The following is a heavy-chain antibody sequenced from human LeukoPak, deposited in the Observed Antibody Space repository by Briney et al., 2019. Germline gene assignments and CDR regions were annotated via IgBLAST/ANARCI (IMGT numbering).Heavy chain of an antibody. J-gene: IGHJ4*02. CDR2: ISWDGGST. Sequence: GGSLRLSCAASGFTFDDYTMRWVRQAPGKGLEWVSLISWDGGSTYYADSVKGRFTISRDNSKSTLYIQMNSLRAEDTAVYYCARAKPKNMVRGLIMRRESRYYFDYWGQGTLVTVSS. CDR1: GFTFDDYT. CDR3: ARAKPKNMVRGLIMRRESRYYFDY. V-gene: IGHV3-43*01. D-gene: IGHD3-10*01.